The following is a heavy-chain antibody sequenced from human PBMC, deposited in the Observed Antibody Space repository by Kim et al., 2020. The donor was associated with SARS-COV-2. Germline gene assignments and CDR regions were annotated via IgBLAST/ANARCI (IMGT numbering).Heavy chain of an antibody. J-gene: IGHJ4*02. V-gene: IGHV3-7*03. D-gene: IGHD7-27*01. CDR3: TRANRGMDY. CDR2: SDT. Sequence: SDTNHVDTVKGRFTIPRDHAKNSLSLQMNSLRAEDTAVYYCTRANRGMDYWGQGTLVTVSS.